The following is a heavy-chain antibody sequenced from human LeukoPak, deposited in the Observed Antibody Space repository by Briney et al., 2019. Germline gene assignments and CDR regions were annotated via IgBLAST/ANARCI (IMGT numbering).Heavy chain of an antibody. CDR2: IIPIFGIA. Sequence: GASVKVSCMASGGTFSSYAISWVRQAPGQGLEWMGRIIPIFGIANYAQKFQGRVTITADKSTSTAYMELSSLRSEDTAVYYCARGKVTAIPYNWFDPWGQGTLVTVSS. CDR1: GGTFSSYA. D-gene: IGHD2-21*02. CDR3: ARGKVTAIPYNWFDP. V-gene: IGHV1-69*04. J-gene: IGHJ5*02.